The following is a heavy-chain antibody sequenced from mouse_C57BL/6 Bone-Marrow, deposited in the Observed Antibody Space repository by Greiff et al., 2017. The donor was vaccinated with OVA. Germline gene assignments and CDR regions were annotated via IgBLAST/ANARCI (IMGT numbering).Heavy chain of an antibody. J-gene: IGHJ1*03. D-gene: IGHD2-3*01. CDR1: GYTFTSYW. CDR2: IYPGSGST. CDR3: AREGVYDGYYLYWYFDV. V-gene: IGHV1-55*01. Sequence: QVQLQQPGAELVKPGASVKMSCKASGYTFTSYWITWVKQRPGQGLEWMGDIYPGSGSTNYNEKFKSKATLTVYTSSSTAYMQLSSLTSEDSAVYYGAREGVYDGYYLYWYFDVWGTGTTVTVSS.